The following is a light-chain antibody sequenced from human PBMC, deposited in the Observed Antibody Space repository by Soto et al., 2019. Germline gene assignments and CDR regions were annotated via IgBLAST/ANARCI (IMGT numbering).Light chain of an antibody. CDR3: QQRSTWPLT. Sequence: EIVVTQYPATLSLSPGERDTLSCRASQSISSHLAWYQQKPGQTPRLLMYDASNRATAVPARFSGSGSGTDFTLTISSLEPADLAVYYCQQRSTWPLTFGGGTKVEIK. J-gene: IGKJ4*01. V-gene: IGKV3-11*01. CDR2: DAS. CDR1: QSISSH.